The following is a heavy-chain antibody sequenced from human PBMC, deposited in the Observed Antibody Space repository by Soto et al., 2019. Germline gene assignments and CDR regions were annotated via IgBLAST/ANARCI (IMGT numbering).Heavy chain of an antibody. CDR3: ARPSSFFDSYYFAY. CDR1: GFTFSSYA. V-gene: IGHV3-23*01. CDR2: ISGSGGST. Sequence: GGSLSLSCAASGFTFSSYAMSWVRQAPGKGLEWVSVISGSGGSTYYADSVKGRFTISRDNSKNSLYLQMNSLRAEDSAVYYCARPSSFFDSYYFAYWGQGTPVTVSS. D-gene: IGHD3-9*01. J-gene: IGHJ4*02.